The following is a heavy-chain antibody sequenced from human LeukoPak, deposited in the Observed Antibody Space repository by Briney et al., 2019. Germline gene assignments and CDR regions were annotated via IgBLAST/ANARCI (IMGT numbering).Heavy chain of an antibody. CDR1: GYTFTSYG. Sequence: ASVKVSCKAPGYTFTSYGISWVRQAPGQGLEWMGWISAYNGNTNYAQKLQGRVTMTTDTSTSTAYMELRSLRSDDTAVYYCARGTHYDILTGYPTWFDPWGQGTLVTVSS. V-gene: IGHV1-18*01. D-gene: IGHD3-9*01. J-gene: IGHJ5*02. CDR2: ISAYNGNT. CDR3: ARGTHYDILTGYPTWFDP.